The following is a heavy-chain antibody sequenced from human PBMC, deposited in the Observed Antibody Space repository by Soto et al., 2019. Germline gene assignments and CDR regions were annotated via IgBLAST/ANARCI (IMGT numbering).Heavy chain of an antibody. CDR1: GFTFSSYA. CDR2: ISGSGGST. J-gene: IGHJ6*02. CDR3: AKDSRPAYYYGSGSYDGMDV. Sequence: PGGSLRLSCAASGFTFSSYAMSWVRQAPGKGLEWVSAISGSGGSTYYADSVKGRFTISRDNSKNTLYLQMNSLRAEDTAVYYCAKDSRPAYYYGSGSYDGMDVWGQGTTVTVSS. D-gene: IGHD3-10*01. V-gene: IGHV3-23*01.